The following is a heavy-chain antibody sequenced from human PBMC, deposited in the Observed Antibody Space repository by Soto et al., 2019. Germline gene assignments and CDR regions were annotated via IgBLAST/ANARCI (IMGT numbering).Heavy chain of an antibody. CDR2: IIPIFGTA. D-gene: IGHD3-10*01. CDR3: ARGIKLWSNLDY. CDR1: GGTFSSYA. V-gene: IGHV1-69*13. J-gene: IGHJ4*02. Sequence: SVKVSCKASGGTFSSYAISWVRQAPGQGLEWMGGIIPIFGTANYAQKFQGRVTITADESTSTAYMELSSLRSEDTAVYYCARGIKLWSNLDYWGQGTLVTVSS.